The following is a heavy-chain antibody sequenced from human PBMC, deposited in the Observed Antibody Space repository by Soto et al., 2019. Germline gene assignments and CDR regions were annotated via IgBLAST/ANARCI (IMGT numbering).Heavy chain of an antibody. D-gene: IGHD3-16*01. J-gene: IGHJ4*02. CDR3: ARAWGADAYNSDY. CDR2: ISPTSAYI. CDR1: GLRFSDYV. Sequence: PGGSLRLSCEASGLRFSDYVMQWVRQAPGKGLEWVSSISPTSAYIFYADSMKGRFTISRDNAKNSVYLQMNSLRAEDTAVYYCARAWGADAYNSDYWGQGTLVTVSS. V-gene: IGHV3-21*01.